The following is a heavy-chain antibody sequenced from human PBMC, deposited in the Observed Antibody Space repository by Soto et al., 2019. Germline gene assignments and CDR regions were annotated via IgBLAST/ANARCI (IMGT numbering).Heavy chain of an antibody. J-gene: IGHJ4*02. CDR3: ARVHYDTSGYPYYFDY. CDR1: GGSINSGGYY. V-gene: IGHV4-31*03. Sequence: PSETLSLTCTVSGGSINSGGYYWSWIRQHPGKGLEWIGYIYYSGSTYYKPSLKSRVTISVDTSKNQFSLKLSSVTAADTAVYYCARVHYDTSGYPYYFDYWGQGTLVTVS. D-gene: IGHD3-22*01. CDR2: IYYSGST.